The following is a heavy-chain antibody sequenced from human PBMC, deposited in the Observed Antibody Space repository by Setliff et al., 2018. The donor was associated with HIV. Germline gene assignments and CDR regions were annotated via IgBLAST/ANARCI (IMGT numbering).Heavy chain of an antibody. Sequence: RASVKVSCKASGYTFSAYYMYWVRQAPGQGLEWMGWINPNSAGTNYAQKFQGRVTMTRDTSISTAYMELSGLRSDDTAVYYCARVDDFWSGPNTAGYMDVWGKGTTVTVS. CDR1: GYTFSAYY. CDR3: ARVDDFWSGPNTAGYMDV. CDR2: INPNSAGT. J-gene: IGHJ6*03. V-gene: IGHV1-2*02. D-gene: IGHD3-3*01.